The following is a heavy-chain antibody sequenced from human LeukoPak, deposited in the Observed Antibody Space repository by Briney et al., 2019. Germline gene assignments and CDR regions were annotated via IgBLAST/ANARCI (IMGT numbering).Heavy chain of an antibody. CDR1: GYTFTGYY. V-gene: IGHV1-2*02. CDR2: INPNSGGT. Sequence: ASVKVSCKASGYTFTGYYMHWVRQAPGQGLEWMGWINPNSGGTNYAQKFQGRVTMTRDTSISTAYMELSRLRSDDTAVYYCARSPQGITMVRGVTYYYYYMDVWGKGTTVTVSS. J-gene: IGHJ6*03. CDR3: ARSPQGITMVRGVTYYYYYMDV. D-gene: IGHD3-10*01.